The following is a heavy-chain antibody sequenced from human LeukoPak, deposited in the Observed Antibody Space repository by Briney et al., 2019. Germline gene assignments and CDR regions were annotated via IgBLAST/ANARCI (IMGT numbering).Heavy chain of an antibody. CDR2: IYYSGST. CDR3: ARAKGSYDILTGYYMDWFDP. CDR1: GGSISSNTYY. V-gene: IGHV4-39*07. J-gene: IGHJ5*02. D-gene: IGHD3-9*01. Sequence: SETLSLTCTVSGGSISSNTYYWGWIRQPPGKGLEWIGSIYYSGSTYYNPSLKSRVTISVDTSKNQFSLKLSSVTAADTAVYYCARAKGSYDILTGYYMDWFDPWGQGTLVTVSS.